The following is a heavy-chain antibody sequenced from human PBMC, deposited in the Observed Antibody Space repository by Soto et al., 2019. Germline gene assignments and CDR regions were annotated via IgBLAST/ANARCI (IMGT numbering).Heavy chain of an antibody. V-gene: IGHV2-5*01. CDR2: IYWNDDK. D-gene: IGHD3-16*01. J-gene: IGHJ4*02. CDR3: AHSPWGAAPDY. Sequence: SGPALLNPTQTLRLTCTVSGFSVSARGVGVGWIRQPSGKALEWLGIIYWNDDKRYSPSLKSRLTITKDTSKNQVVLTMTDMDPVDTATYYCAHSPWGAAPDYWGQGTPVNLSS. CDR1: GFSVSARGVG.